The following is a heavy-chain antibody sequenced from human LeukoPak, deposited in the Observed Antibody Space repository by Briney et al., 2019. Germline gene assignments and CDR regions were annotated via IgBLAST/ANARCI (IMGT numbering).Heavy chain of an antibody. D-gene: IGHD2-15*01. CDR3: ARHNDIVVVVAASDDAFDI. J-gene: IGHJ3*02. CDR1: GGSISSSSYY. V-gene: IGHV4-39*01. CDR2: IYYSGST. Sequence: PSETLSLTCTVSGGSISSSSYYWGWIRQPPGKGLEWIGSIYYSGSTYYNPSLKSRVTISVDTSKNQFSLKLSSVTAADTAVYYCARHNDIVVVVAASDDAFDIWSQGTMVTVSS.